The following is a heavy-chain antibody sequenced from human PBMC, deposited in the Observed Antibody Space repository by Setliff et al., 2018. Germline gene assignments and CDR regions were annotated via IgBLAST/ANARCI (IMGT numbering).Heavy chain of an antibody. Sequence: GASVKVSCKASGYTFTTYAIGWMRQAPGQGPEWMGWINTNTGNPSYAQDFTGRFVFSLDTSVSTAYLQISGLKAEDTAVYYCARASRFGTIVYKGYYYMDVWGKGTTVTVSS. D-gene: IGHD3-10*01. J-gene: IGHJ6*03. CDR3: ARASRFGTIVYKGYYYMDV. CDR2: INTNTGNP. CDR1: GYTFTTYA. V-gene: IGHV7-4-1*02.